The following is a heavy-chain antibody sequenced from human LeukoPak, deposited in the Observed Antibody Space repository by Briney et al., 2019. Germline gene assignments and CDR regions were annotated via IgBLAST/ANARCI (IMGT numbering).Heavy chain of an antibody. D-gene: IGHD5-18*01. J-gene: IGHJ6*03. V-gene: IGHV3-30*02. CDR3: AKGPPPVDTAMVPYYYYYMDV. CDR1: GFTFSSYG. Sequence: GGSLRLSCAASGFTFSSYGMHWVRQAPGKGLEWVAFIRYDGSNKYYADSVKGRFTISRDNSKNTLYLQMNSLRAEDTAVYYCAKGPPPVDTAMVPYYYYYMDVWGKGTTVTISS. CDR2: IRYDGSNK.